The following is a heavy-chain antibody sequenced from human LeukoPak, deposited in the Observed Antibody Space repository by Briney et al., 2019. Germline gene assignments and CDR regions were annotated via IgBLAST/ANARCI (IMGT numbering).Heavy chain of an antibody. CDR2: ISGSGGST. Sequence: PGGSLRLSCAASGFTFSNYAMSWVRQAPGKGVEWVSGISGSGGSTYYADSVKSRFTISRDNSKNTLYLQMNSMRAEDTAVYYCARVGSRYSGYDYWGQGTLVTVSS. J-gene: IGHJ4*02. CDR1: GFTFSNYA. CDR3: ARVGSRYSGYDY. V-gene: IGHV3-23*01. D-gene: IGHD5-12*01.